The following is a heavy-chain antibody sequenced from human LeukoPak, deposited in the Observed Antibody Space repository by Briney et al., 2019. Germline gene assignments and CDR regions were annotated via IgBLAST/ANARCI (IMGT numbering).Heavy chain of an antibody. CDR2: IYYSGST. J-gene: IGHJ4*02. CDR3: ARHGYMVRGPFDY. D-gene: IGHD3-10*01. CDR1: GGSISLYH. Sequence: SETLSLTCTVSGGSISLYHWSWIRQPPGKGLEWIGHIYYSGSTNYNPSLKSRVTISVDTSKNQFSLKLSSVTAADTAVYYCARHGYMVRGPFDYWGQGTLVTVSS. V-gene: IGHV4-59*08.